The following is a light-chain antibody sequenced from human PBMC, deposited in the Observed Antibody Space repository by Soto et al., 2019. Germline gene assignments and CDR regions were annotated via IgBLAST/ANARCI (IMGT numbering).Light chain of an antibody. CDR2: STS. CDR3: LLYYGGAQLV. V-gene: IGLV7-43*01. Sequence: QTVVTQEPSLTVSPGGTVTLTCASSAGAVTSAYYPNWFQQKPGQAPRALISSTSNKHSWTPARFSGSLLGGKAALTLSVVQPEDEADYYCLLYYGGAQLVFGGGTQLTVL. CDR1: AGAVTSAYY. J-gene: IGLJ2*01.